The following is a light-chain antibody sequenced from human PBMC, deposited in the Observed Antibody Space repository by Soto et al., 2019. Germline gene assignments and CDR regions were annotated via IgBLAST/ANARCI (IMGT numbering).Light chain of an antibody. CDR3: HQRNNWPPAT. Sequence: EIVLTQSPATLSLSPGERATLSCRASQSVGRHLAWYQQKPGQAPRLLIYDASNRATGVPARFSGSGSGTDFTLSISSLEPEDFAVYYCHQRNNWPPATFGGGTKVEIK. CDR1: QSVGRH. V-gene: IGKV3-11*01. CDR2: DAS. J-gene: IGKJ4*01.